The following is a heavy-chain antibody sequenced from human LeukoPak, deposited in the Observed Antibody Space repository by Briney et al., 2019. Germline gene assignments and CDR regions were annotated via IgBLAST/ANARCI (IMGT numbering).Heavy chain of an antibody. Sequence: GASVKVSCKASGYTFTSYDINWVRQATGQGLEWMGWMNPNSGNTGYAQKFQGRVTMTGNTSISTAYMELSSLRSEDTAVYYCARGGDCGGDCYSSPTDYWGQGTLVTVSS. CDR1: GYTFTSYD. D-gene: IGHD2-21*01. CDR3: ARGGDCGGDCYSSPTDY. J-gene: IGHJ4*02. CDR2: MNPNSGNT. V-gene: IGHV1-8*01.